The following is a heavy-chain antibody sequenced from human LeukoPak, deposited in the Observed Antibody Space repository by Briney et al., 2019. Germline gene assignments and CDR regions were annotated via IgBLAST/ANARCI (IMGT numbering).Heavy chain of an antibody. J-gene: IGHJ3*02. CDR3: ARTRGATAMVPRGAFDI. V-gene: IGHV5-51*01. CDR1: GYSFTSYW. CDR2: IYPGDSDT. D-gene: IGHD5-18*01. Sequence: GASLKISCKGSGYSFTSYWIGWVRPMPGKGLEWMGIIYPGDSDTRYSPSFQGQVTISADKSISTAYQQWSSLKASATAMYYCARTRGATAMVPRGAFDIWGQGTMVTVSS.